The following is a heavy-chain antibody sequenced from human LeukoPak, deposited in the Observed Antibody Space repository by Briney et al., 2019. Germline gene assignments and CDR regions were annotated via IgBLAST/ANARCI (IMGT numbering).Heavy chain of an antibody. CDR1: GYSISSGYY. D-gene: IGHD3-10*01. Sequence: KPSETLSLTCAVSGYSISSGYYWGWIRQPPGKGLEWIGSIYHSGSTYYNPSLKSRVTISVDTSKNQFSLKLSSVTAADTAVYYCARDEVRGVNYYYYYMDVWGKGTTVTVSS. CDR3: ARDEVRGVNYYYYYMDV. V-gene: IGHV4-38-2*02. CDR2: IYHSGST. J-gene: IGHJ6*03.